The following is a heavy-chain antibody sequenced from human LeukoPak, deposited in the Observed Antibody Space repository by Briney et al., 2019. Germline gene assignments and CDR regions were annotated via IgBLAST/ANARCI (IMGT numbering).Heavy chain of an antibody. CDR3: AREGPGTNTWIQLWFPLDY. D-gene: IGHD5-18*01. CDR1: GFIFSTYN. Sequence: PGGSLRLSCAASGFIFSTYNMNWVRQAPGKGLEWVSSISSSSSYIYYADSVKGRFTISRDNAKNSLYLQMNSLRAEDTAVYYCAREGPGTNTWIQLWFPLDYWGQGTLVTVSS. V-gene: IGHV3-21*01. J-gene: IGHJ4*02. CDR2: ISSSSSYI.